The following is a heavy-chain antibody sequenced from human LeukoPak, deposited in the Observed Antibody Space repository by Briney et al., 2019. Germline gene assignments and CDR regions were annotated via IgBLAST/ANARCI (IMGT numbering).Heavy chain of an antibody. CDR1: GYTFTSYY. CDR2: MNPSGGST. Sequence: GASVKVSCKASGYTFTSYYMHWVRQAPGQGLEWMGIMNPSGGSTSNAQKFQGRLTMTRDMFTSTDYMELTSLTSDDTAVYYCARDNSVGETAWWFDPWGQGTLVTVSS. CDR3: ARDNSVGETAWWFDP. D-gene: IGHD1-26*01. J-gene: IGHJ5*02. V-gene: IGHV1-46*01.